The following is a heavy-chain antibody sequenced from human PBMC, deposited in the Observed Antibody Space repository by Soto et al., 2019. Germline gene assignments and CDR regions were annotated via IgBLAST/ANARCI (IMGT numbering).Heavy chain of an antibody. V-gene: IGHV1-3*01. Sequence: ASVKVACKASGYTFTRYTMNWVRQAPGQRLEWMGWINPDNGNTKSSQKFQDRVIITRDTSASTAYMDLSSMRSEDTAVYYCARGIATGQLDPWGQGTLVTVSS. D-gene: IGHD2-15*01. CDR1: GYTFTRYT. CDR3: ARGIATGQLDP. J-gene: IGHJ5*02. CDR2: INPDNGNT.